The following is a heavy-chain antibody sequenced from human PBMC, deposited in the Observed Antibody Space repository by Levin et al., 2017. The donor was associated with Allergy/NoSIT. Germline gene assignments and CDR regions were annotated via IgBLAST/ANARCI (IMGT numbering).Heavy chain of an antibody. Sequence: PGGSLRLSCVASGVAFSSYSMNWVRQAPGKGLEWISYISSSSSSIDYADSVKGRFTISRDNAKNSLFLQMNRLRAEDTAVYFGAGMKRNIRQAFGIWGQGTMVTLSS. CDR2: ISSSSSSI. CDR1: GVAFSSYS. J-gene: IGHJ3*02. CDR3: AGMKRNIRQAFGI. V-gene: IGHV3-48*01. D-gene: IGHD2/OR15-2a*01.